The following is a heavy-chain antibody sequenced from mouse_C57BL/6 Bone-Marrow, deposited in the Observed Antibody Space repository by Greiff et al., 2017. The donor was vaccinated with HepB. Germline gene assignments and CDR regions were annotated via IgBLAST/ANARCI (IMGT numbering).Heavy chain of an antibody. V-gene: IGHV1-39*01. CDR2: INPNYGTT. D-gene: IGHD1-1*01. CDR3: ATISTVVPPWYFDV. J-gene: IGHJ1*03. CDR1: GYSFTDYN. Sequence: VQLQQSGPELVKPGASVKISCKASGYSFTDYNMNWVKQSNGKSLEWIGVINPNYGTTSYNQKFKGKATLTADPSSSTAYMQLNSLTSEDSAVYDCATISTVVPPWYFDVWGTGTTVTVSS.